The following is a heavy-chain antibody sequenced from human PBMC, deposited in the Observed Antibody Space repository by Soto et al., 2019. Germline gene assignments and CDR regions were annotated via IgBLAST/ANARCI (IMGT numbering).Heavy chain of an antibody. CDR2: INDSGNI. CDR1: GGSFSGYQ. D-gene: IGHD3-10*01. J-gene: IGHJ6*03. CDR3: ARGLILWFGELSRRGGYYYYMDV. V-gene: IGHV4-34*01. Sequence: QVQLQQWGAGLLKPSETLTLTCAVYGGSFSGYQWSWIRKTPGKGLEWIGEINDSGNINFNPSLKSRVTILLGTPKKQISLKLSSVTAADSAVYYCARGLILWFGELSRRGGYYYYMDVWGKGTTVTVSS.